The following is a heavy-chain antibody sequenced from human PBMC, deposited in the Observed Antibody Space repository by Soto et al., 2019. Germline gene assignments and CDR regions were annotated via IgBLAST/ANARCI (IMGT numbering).Heavy chain of an antibody. V-gene: IGHV4-31*03. J-gene: IGHJ5*02. CDR3: AGGSSKSWFDP. CDR1: GGSISSGGYY. D-gene: IGHD6-6*01. Sequence: VQLQESGPGLVRASQTLSLTCTVSGGSISSGGYYWSWIRQHPGKGLEWIGYIYYNGNTYYNPSLKSRITISLDTSKNQFSLKLTSVTAADTAVYYCAGGSSKSWFDPWGQGTLVTVSS. CDR2: IYYNGNT.